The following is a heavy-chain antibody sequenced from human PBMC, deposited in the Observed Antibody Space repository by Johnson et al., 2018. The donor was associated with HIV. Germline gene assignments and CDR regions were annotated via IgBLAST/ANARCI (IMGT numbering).Heavy chain of an antibody. CDR1: GFTFSSYA. V-gene: IGHV3-74*01. Sequence: VQLVESGGGLVQPGGSLRLSCAASGFTFSSYAMSWVRQAPGKGLVWISRINSDGSSTTYADSVKGRFTISRDNAKNTLYLQMNSLRAEDTALYYCAREGLKIAHDAFDIWGQGTMVTVSS. CDR2: INSDGSST. D-gene: IGHD2-15*01. CDR3: AREGLKIAHDAFDI. J-gene: IGHJ3*02.